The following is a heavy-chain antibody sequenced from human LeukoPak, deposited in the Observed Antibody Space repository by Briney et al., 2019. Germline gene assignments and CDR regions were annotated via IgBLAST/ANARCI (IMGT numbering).Heavy chain of an antibody. CDR1: GGTFSSYA. J-gene: IGHJ4*02. V-gene: IGHV1-2*02. D-gene: IGHD2-21*01. CDR2: INPNSGGT. Sequence: ASVKVSCKASGGTFSSYAISWVRQAPGQGLEWMGWINPNSGGTNYAQKFQGRVTMTRDTSISTAYMELSRLRSDDTAVYYCARGSPCGGDCSFDYWGQGTLVTVSS. CDR3: ARGSPCGGDCSFDY.